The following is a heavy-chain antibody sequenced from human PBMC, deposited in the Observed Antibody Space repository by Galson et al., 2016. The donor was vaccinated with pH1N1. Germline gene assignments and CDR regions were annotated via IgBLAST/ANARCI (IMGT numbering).Heavy chain of an antibody. CDR1: GASISSQY. V-gene: IGHV4-59*11. Sequence: SETLSLTCAVSGASISSQYWSWIRQSPGKGLEWIGNIYNSGGSTTYNPSLRSRVTISMETSTNEFSLHLTSVTAADTAIYYCVGQYRELLGDAFDMWGQGTMVTVSS. CDR3: VGQYRELLGDAFDM. CDR2: IYNSGGST. D-gene: IGHD1-7*01. J-gene: IGHJ3*02.